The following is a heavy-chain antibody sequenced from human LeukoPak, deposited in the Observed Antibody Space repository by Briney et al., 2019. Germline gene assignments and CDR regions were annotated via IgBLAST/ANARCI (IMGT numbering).Heavy chain of an antibody. V-gene: IGHV3-23*01. CDR1: GFTFSSYA. J-gene: IGHJ4*02. Sequence: GGSLRLSCAASGFTFSSYAMSWVRQAPGKGLEWVSAISGSGGSTYYADSVKGRFTISRDNSMNTLYLQMNSLRAEDTAVYYCAKEPYSSTRTYYFDYWGQGTLVTVSS. D-gene: IGHD6-13*01. CDR2: ISGSGGST. CDR3: AKEPYSSTRTYYFDY.